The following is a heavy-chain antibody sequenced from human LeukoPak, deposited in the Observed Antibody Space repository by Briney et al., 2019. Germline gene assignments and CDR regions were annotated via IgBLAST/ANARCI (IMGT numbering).Heavy chain of an antibody. CDR2: ITWNSRVK. CDR1: GFTFDNFA. J-gene: IGHJ6*03. D-gene: IGHD6-13*01. Sequence: PGGSLRLSCAASGFTFDNFAMHWVRQAPGKGLEWVSGITWNSRVKTYTSSVKGRFTISRDNSKNTLYLQMNSLRAEDTAVYYCAKGLAAATHYYMDVWGKGTTVTVSS. CDR3: AKGLAAATHYYMDV. V-gene: IGHV3-9*01.